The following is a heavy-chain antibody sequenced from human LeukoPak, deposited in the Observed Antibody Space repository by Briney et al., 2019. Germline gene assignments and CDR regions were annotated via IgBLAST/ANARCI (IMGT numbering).Heavy chain of an antibody. D-gene: IGHD2-15*01. CDR2: IYYSGST. Sequence: PSETLSLTCTVSSGSISSSRYYWGWIRQPPGRGLEWIGSIYYSGSTNYNPSLKSRVTMSVDTSKNQFSLKLSSVTALDTAVYYCALGGSSGSGSYYFDYWGQGTLVTVSS. V-gene: IGHV4-39*07. CDR3: ALGGSSGSGSYYFDY. CDR1: SGSISSSRYY. J-gene: IGHJ4*02.